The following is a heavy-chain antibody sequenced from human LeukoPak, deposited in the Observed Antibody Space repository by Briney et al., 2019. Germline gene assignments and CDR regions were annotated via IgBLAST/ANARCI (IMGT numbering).Heavy chain of an antibody. Sequence: SQTLSLTCTVSGGSISSGGYYWSWIRQHPGKGLEWIEYIYYSGSTYYNPSLKSRVAISVDTSKNQFSLKLSSVTAADTAIYYCAGSVTSRVVLDYWGQGTLVTVSS. J-gene: IGHJ4*02. CDR1: GGSISSGGYY. V-gene: IGHV4-31*03. CDR3: AGSVTSRVVLDY. CDR2: IYYSGST. D-gene: IGHD3-10*01.